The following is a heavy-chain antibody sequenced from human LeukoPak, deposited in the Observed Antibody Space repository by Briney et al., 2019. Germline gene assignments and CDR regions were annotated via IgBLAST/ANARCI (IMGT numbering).Heavy chain of an antibody. V-gene: IGHV3-23*01. D-gene: IGHD6-13*01. CDR3: AKMGTAAAGPY. Sequence: GGSLRLSCAASGFTFSSYSMNWVRQAPGKGLEWVSAISGSGGSTYYADSVKGRFTISRDNSKNTLYLQMNSLRAEDTAVYYCAKMGTAAAGPYWGQGTLVTVSS. CDR2: ISGSGGST. J-gene: IGHJ4*02. CDR1: GFTFSSYS.